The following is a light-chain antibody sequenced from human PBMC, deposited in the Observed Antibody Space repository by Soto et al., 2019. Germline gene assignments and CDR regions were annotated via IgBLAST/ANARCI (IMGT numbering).Light chain of an antibody. CDR1: SSDVGGGHNY. CDR2: EVS. J-gene: IGLJ1*01. V-gene: IGLV2-14*01. Sequence: QSALTQPASVSGSPGQSITISCTGTSSDVGGGHNYFSWYQQHPGKAPKLMIYEVSNRPSGVSSRFSGSKSGNTASLTISGLQAEDEADYYCSPHRSSSAFYVFGTGTKVTVL. CDR3: SPHRSSSAFYV.